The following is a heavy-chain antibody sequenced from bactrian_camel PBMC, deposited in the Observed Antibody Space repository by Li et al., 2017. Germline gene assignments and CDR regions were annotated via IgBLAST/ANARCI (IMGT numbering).Heavy chain of an antibody. CDR1: GFTTRDYW. CDR2: ILSNGVNT. CDR3: ASGSAY. Sequence: LVESGGGLVQPGGSLRLSCAASGFTTRDYWMSWVRQAPGKGLEWVSSILSNGVNTYYTDSVKGRFTISRDDAKNTVYLQMNSLETEDTALYYCASGSAYWGQGTQVTVS. V-gene: IGHV3-2*01. J-gene: IGHJ4*01.